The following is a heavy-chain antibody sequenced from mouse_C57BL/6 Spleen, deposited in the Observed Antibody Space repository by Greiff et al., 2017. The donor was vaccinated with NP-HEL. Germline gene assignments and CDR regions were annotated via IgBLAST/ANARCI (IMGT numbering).Heavy chain of an antibody. D-gene: IGHD1-1*01. Sequence: QVQLQQSGAELVKPGASVKISCKASGYAFRSYWMNWVKQRPGKGLEWIGQIYPGDGDTNYNGKFKGKATLTADKSSSTAYMQLSSLTSEDSAVYYCARPSTVGDAMDYWGQGTSVTVSS. V-gene: IGHV1-80*01. CDR3: ARPSTVGDAMDY. CDR1: GYAFRSYW. CDR2: IYPGDGDT. J-gene: IGHJ4*01.